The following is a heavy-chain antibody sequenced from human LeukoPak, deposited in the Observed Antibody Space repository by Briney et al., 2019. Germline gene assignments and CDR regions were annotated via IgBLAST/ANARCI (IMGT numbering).Heavy chain of an antibody. Sequence: GGSLRLSCAASGFTVVRNYMGWVRQAPGKGLEWVSVIYAGDPTYYTDSVKGRFTMSRDNSKNTVHLRMNSLRVDDTAVYYCASLNWHYYFMDVWGQGTTVIVSS. CDR3: ASLNWHYYFMDV. CDR2: IYAGDPT. CDR1: GFTVVRNY. J-gene: IGHJ6*03. V-gene: IGHV3-53*01. D-gene: IGHD3-3*02.